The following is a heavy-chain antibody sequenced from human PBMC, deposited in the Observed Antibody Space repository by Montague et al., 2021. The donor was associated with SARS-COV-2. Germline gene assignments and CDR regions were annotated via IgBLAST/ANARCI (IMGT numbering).Heavy chain of an antibody. CDR1: GGSISRYY. CDR2: IYYSGST. CDR3: ARSRENYNILTGYPYYFDY. Sequence: SETLSLTCIVSGGSISRYYWNWIRQPPGKGLEWIAYIYYSGSTXXXPSXXXRVTISVDTSKNQFSLKLSSVTAADTAVYYCARSRENYNILTGYPYYFDYWGQGTLVTVSS. D-gene: IGHD3-9*01. V-gene: IGHV4-59*01. J-gene: IGHJ4*02.